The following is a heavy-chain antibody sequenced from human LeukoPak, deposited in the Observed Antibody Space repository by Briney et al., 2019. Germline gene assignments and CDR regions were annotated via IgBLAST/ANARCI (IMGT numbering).Heavy chain of an antibody. Sequence: GGSLRLSCAASGFTFSSYTMNWVRQAPGKGLEWVSSISSSSSYIYYADSVKGRFTISRDNAKNSLYLQMNSLRAGDTAVYYCARDRDLYFDYWGQGTLVTVSS. V-gene: IGHV3-21*01. CDR3: ARDRDLYFDY. D-gene: IGHD3-10*01. CDR2: ISSSSSYI. J-gene: IGHJ4*02. CDR1: GFTFSSYT.